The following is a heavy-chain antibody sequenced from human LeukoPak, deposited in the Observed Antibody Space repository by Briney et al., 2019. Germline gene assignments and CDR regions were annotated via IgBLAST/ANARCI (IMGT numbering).Heavy chain of an antibody. J-gene: IGHJ4*02. V-gene: IGHV3-53*01. CDR3: ASGGLGTRKYYSDPFHY. D-gene: IGHD3-10*01. CDR1: GFTVSSNY. CDR2: IYSAGGI. Sequence: GGSLRLSCAASGFTVSSNYIGWVRQAPGKGLERVSIIYSAGGIYYADSVRGRFTISRDNSKNTVGLQMNSLTVEDTAVYYCASGGLGTRKYYSDPFHYWGQGTLVTVSS.